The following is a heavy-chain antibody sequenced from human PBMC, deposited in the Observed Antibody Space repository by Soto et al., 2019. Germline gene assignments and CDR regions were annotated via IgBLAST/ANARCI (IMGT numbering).Heavy chain of an antibody. CDR1: GGSISSSSYY. CDR2: IYYSGST. Sequence: PSETLSLTCTVSGGSISSSSYYWGWIRQPPGKGLEWIGSIYYSGSTYYNPSLKSRVTISVDTSKNQFSLKLSSVTAADTAVYYCATAPQWLVPYYFDYWGQGTLVTVSS. CDR3: ATAPQWLVPYYFDY. D-gene: IGHD6-19*01. V-gene: IGHV4-39*01. J-gene: IGHJ4*02.